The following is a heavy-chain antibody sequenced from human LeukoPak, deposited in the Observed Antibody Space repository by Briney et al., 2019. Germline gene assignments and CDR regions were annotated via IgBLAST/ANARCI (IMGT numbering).Heavy chain of an antibody. CDR2: IIPIFGTA. J-gene: IGHJ1*01. CDR3: AREYCSGGSCYKDAEYFQH. V-gene: IGHV1-69*13. D-gene: IGHD2-15*01. Sequence: ASVKVSCKASGGTFSSYAMSWVRQAPGQGLEWMGGIIPIFGTANYAQKFQGRVTITADESTSTAYMELSSLRSEDTAVYYCAREYCSGGSCYKDAEYFQHWGQGTLVTVSS. CDR1: GGTFSSYA.